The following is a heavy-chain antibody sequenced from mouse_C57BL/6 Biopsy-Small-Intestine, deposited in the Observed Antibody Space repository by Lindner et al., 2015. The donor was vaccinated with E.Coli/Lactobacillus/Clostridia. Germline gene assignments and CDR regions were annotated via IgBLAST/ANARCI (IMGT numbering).Heavy chain of an antibody. Sequence: VQLQESGAELVKLGASVKLSCAAPGFNIKDYYIHWVKQRTDQGLEWIGRIDPADGETDFAPKFQGKATITADTSSNTAYLQVSSLTSEDSAVYYCARSYYDFLDYWGQGTTLTVSS. CDR2: IDPADGET. CDR1: GFNIKDYY. V-gene: IGHV14-2*01. J-gene: IGHJ2*01. CDR3: ARSYYDFLDY. D-gene: IGHD2-4*01.